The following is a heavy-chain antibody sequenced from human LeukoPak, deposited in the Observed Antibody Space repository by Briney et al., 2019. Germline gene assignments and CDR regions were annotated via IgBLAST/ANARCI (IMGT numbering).Heavy chain of an antibody. V-gene: IGHV1-8*03. CDR2: MNPNSGNT. CDR3: ARGVRGAVTTGGLGGYYYYMDV. Sequence: ASVKVSCKASGYTFTSYDINWVRQATGQGLEWMGWMNPNSGNTGYAQKFQGRVTITRNTSISTAYMELSSLRSEDTAVYYWARGVRGAVTTGGLGGYYYYMDVWGKGTTVTVSS. CDR1: GYTFTSYD. J-gene: IGHJ6*03. D-gene: IGHD4-17*01.